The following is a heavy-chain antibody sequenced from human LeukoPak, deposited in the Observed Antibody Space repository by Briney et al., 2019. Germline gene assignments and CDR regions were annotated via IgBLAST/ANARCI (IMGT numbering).Heavy chain of an antibody. CDR3: ARVDGDGYNIPDY. Sequence: PSETLSLTCAVYGESFSSYYWSWIRQPPGKGLEWIGEINHSGNTNYNPSLESRVTISVDTSKNQFSLKLSSVTAADTAVYYCARVDGDGYNIPDYWGQGTLVTVSS. V-gene: IGHV4-34*01. J-gene: IGHJ4*02. CDR1: GESFSSYY. CDR2: INHSGNT. D-gene: IGHD5-24*01.